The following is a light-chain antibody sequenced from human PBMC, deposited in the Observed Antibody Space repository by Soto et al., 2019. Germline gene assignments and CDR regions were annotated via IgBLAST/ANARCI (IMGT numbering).Light chain of an antibody. CDR1: QSISSY. Sequence: DIQMTQSPSSLSASVGDRVTITCRASQSISSYLNWYQQKPGKAPKLLIYAASSLQSGVPSRSSGSGSGTDFTLTISSLQPEDFATYYCQQIHSTPPTFGQGTKVDIK. CDR2: AAS. J-gene: IGKJ1*01. CDR3: QQIHSTPPT. V-gene: IGKV1-39*01.